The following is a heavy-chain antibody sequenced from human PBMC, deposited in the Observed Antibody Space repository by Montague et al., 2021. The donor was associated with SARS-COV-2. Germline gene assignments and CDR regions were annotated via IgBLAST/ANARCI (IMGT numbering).Heavy chain of an antibody. Sequence: TLSLTCSVSGDSISRYYWSWIRQSAGKGLEWIGRIYTGGYVNYNPALQSRVSMSVDTSKSQVSLNVTSVTAADTAVYYCAREIWQLDVWGRGILVTVS. J-gene: IGHJ2*01. CDR3: AREIWQLDV. V-gene: IGHV4-4*07. D-gene: IGHD6-13*01. CDR1: GDSISRYY. CDR2: IYTGGYV.